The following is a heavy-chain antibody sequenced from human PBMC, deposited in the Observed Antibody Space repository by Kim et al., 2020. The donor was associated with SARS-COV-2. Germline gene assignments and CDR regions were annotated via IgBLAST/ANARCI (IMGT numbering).Heavy chain of an antibody. CDR1: GYTFTSYY. Sequence: ASVKVSCKASGYTFTSYYMHWVRQAPGQGLEWMGIINPSGGSTSYAQKFQGRVTMTRDTSTSTVYMELSSLRSEDTAVYYCARDEDGAAAGFCGMDVWGQGTTVTVSS. CDR3: ARDEDGAAAGFCGMDV. V-gene: IGHV1-46*01. J-gene: IGHJ6*02. D-gene: IGHD6-13*01. CDR2: INPSGGST.